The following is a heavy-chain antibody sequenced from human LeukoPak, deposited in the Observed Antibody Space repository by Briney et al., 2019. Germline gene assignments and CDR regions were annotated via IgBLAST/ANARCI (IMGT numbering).Heavy chain of an antibody. Sequence: SGTLTLTCAVSGYSISSGDYRGWIRPPPERRQEGTGIIYHSGSTYYNASVKSRVTISGDTSKNQFSLKMSSVTAEDTAVYYCARDRAGGVDTGMDVWGKGTTVTVSS. J-gene: IGHJ6*04. CDR3: ARDRAGGVDTGMDV. CDR1: GYSISSGDY. CDR2: IYHSGST. D-gene: IGHD3-16*01. V-gene: IGHV4-38-2*02.